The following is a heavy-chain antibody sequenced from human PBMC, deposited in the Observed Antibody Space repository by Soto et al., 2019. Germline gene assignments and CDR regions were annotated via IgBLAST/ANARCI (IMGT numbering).Heavy chain of an antibody. CDR2: IIPIFGNT. CDR3: ARRASSGWYYFDY. CDR1: GGTFSSYA. J-gene: IGHJ4*02. V-gene: IGHV1-18*01. Sequence: GASVKVSCKASGGTFSSYAISWVRQAPGQGLEWMGGIIPIFGNTNYAQKLQGRVTMTTDTSTSTAYMELRSLRSDDTAVYYCARRASSGWYYFDYWGQGTLVTVSS. D-gene: IGHD6-19*01.